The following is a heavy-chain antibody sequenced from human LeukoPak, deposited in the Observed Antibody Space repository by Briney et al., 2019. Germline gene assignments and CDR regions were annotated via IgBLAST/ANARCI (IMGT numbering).Heavy chain of an antibody. J-gene: IGHJ4*02. V-gene: IGHV4-59*01. D-gene: IGHD6-19*01. CDR2: IYDSGTT. CDR1: GGSISSNY. CDR3: ARSTGGWSYFDH. Sequence: TSETPSLTCTVSGGSISSNYWSWIRQPPGKGLEWIGYIYDSGTTDYNPSLKSRATISEDMSKNQFSLKVRSVTAADTAVYYCARSTGGWSYFDHWGQGILVTVSS.